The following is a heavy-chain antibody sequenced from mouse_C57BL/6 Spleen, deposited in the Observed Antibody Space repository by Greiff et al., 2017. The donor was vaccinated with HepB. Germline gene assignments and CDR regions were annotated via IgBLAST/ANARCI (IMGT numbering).Heavy chain of an antibody. V-gene: IGHV5-12*01. Sequence: EVQVVESGGGLVQPGGSLKLSCAASGFTFSDYYMYWVRQTPEKRLEWVAYISNGGGSTYYPDTVKGRFTISRDNAKNTLYLQMSRLKSEDTAMYYCTVVATDWYFDVWGTGTTVTVSS. J-gene: IGHJ1*03. CDR1: GFTFSDYY. CDR2: ISNGGGST. CDR3: TVVATDWYFDV. D-gene: IGHD1-1*01.